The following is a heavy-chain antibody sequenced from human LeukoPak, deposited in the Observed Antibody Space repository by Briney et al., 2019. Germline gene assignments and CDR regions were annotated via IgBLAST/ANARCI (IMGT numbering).Heavy chain of an antibody. Sequence: SQTLSLTCTVSGGSISSGGYYWSWIRQHPGKGLEWIVYIYYSGSTYYNPSLKSRVTISVDTSKNQFSLKLSSVTAADTAVYYCARDQVVVAAPNYYYYGMDVWGKGTTVTVSS. V-gene: IGHV4-31*03. CDR1: GGSISSGGYY. J-gene: IGHJ6*04. D-gene: IGHD2-15*01. CDR3: ARDQVVVAAPNYYYYGMDV. CDR2: IYYSGST.